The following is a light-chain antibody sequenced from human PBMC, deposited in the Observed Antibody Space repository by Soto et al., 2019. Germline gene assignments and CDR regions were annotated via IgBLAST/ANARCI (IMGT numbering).Light chain of an antibody. CDR1: KLGDKY. V-gene: IGLV3-1*01. CDR3: QTWDSDTGV. CDR2: QDD. J-gene: IGLJ1*01. Sequence: SYELTQPPSVSVSPGQTASISCSGDKLGDKYTSWYQQKPGQSPVLVIYQDDKRPSGIPERFSGSNSGNTATLTISGTQAMDEADYYCQTWDSDTGVFGPGTQLTVL.